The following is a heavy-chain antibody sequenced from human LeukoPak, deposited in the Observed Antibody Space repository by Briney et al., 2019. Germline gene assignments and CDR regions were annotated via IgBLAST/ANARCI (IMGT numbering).Heavy chain of an antibody. V-gene: IGHV3-9*01. CDR3: AKGSSPHILVAGTDYYYGMDV. J-gene: IGHJ6*02. CDR2: ISWNSGST. Sequence: GGSLRLSCAVSGFTFDDYAMYWVRQPPGKGLEWVSGISWNSGSTGYADSVEGRFTISRDNARNSLYLQMNSLRPEDTALYYCAKGSSPHILVAGTDYYYGMDVWGQGTTVTVSS. D-gene: IGHD6-19*01. CDR1: GFTFDDYA.